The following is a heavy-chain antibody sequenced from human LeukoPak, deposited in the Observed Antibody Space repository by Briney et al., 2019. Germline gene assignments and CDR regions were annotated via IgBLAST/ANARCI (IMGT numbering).Heavy chain of an antibody. Sequence: PGGSLRLSCAASGFTFSSYAMSWVRQAPGKGLEWVSVISGSGDRTFYADSVKGRFTISRDNSKNTLYLQMNSLRAEDTAVYYCAKTPKTYGDYAAVDYWGQEPWSPSPQ. J-gene: IGHJ4*01. V-gene: IGHV3-23*01. CDR2: ISGSGDRT. CDR1: GFTFSSYA. D-gene: IGHD4-17*01. CDR3: AKTPKTYGDYAAVDY.